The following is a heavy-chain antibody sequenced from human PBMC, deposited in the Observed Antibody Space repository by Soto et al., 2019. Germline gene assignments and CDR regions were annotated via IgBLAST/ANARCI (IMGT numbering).Heavy chain of an antibody. Sequence: SETLSLTCAVYGGSFSGYYWSWICQPPGKGLEWIGELNHSGSTNYNPSLQSRVTISVDTSKNQFSLKLSSVTAADTAVYYCARDRKLTYYYGSGSSIALYYFDYWGQGTLVTVSS. CDR2: LNHSGST. J-gene: IGHJ4*02. D-gene: IGHD3-10*01. CDR3: ARDRKLTYYYGSGSSIALYYFDY. V-gene: IGHV4-34*01. CDR1: GGSFSGYY.